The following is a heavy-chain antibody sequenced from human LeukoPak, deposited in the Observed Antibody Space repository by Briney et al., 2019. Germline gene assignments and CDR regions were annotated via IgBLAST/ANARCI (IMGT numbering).Heavy chain of an antibody. V-gene: IGHV1-8*03. J-gene: IGHJ4*02. Sequence: GASVKVSCKASGYTFSSYDINWLRQAPGQGLAWMGWMNPISGHTGYAQKFQGRVTLTWNTSISTAYMEMSGLRSDDTAVYFCARGSDDFDDSVNYWGQGTLVTVSS. CDR1: GYTFSSYD. D-gene: IGHD4-17*01. CDR2: MNPISGHT. CDR3: ARGSDDFDDSVNY.